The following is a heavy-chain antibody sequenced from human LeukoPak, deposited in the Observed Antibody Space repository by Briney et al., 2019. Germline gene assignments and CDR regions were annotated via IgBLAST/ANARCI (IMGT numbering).Heavy chain of an antibody. Sequence: SETLSLTCTISGGSVSDYYWSWIRQSPGKGLEWIGYIYYTGSTTYNPSLKSRVTISVDTSKNQFSLKLSSVTAADTAVYYCARTDIVVVPAAIGAFDIWGQGTMVTVSS. V-gene: IGHV4-59*08. CDR2: IYYTGST. CDR3: ARTDIVVVPAAIGAFDI. D-gene: IGHD2-2*01. CDR1: GGSVSDYY. J-gene: IGHJ3*02.